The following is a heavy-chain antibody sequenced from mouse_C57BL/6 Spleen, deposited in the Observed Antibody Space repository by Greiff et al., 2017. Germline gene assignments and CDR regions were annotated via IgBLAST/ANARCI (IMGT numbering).Heavy chain of an antibody. Sequence: QVTLKVSGPGILQPSQTLSLTCSFSGFSLSTFGLGVGWLRKPSGKGLEWLAHIWWVDDKYYNPALKSRRTLAKDTSKNQVFRTIAHVDTADTATYYCARIEDGYYVFLDYWGQGTTLTVSS. D-gene: IGHD2-3*01. CDR3: ARIEDGYYVFLDY. J-gene: IGHJ2*01. V-gene: IGHV8-8*01. CDR2: IWWVDDK. CDR1: GFSLSTFGLG.